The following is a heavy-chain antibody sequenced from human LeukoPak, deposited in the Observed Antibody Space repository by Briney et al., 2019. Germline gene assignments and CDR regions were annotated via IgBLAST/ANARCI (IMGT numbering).Heavy chain of an antibody. D-gene: IGHD3-16*01. V-gene: IGHV3-53*01. Sequence: QTGGSLRLSCAASGFSVSGTHMSWVRQAPGKGLEWVSAMYTGGTTYYADSVTGRFTISRDNSKNTLYLHMNSPRVEDTAVYYCAKDEATSGGGLASWGQGTLVSVSS. J-gene: IGHJ4*02. CDR2: MYTGGTT. CDR3: AKDEATSGGGLAS. CDR1: GFSVSGTH.